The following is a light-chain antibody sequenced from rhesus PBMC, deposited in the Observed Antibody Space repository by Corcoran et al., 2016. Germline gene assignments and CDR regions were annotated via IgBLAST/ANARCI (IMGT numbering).Light chain of an antibody. CDR2: KAS. V-gene: IGKV1-22*01. Sequence: DIQMTQSPSSLSASVGDKVTITCRASQGISSWLAWYQQKPGKAPKLLIYKASSLQHGAPSRFCCSGSGTDFTLSISSLQPEDFATYYCLQYSSSPYSFGQGTKVEIK. CDR1: QGISSW. J-gene: IGKJ2*01. CDR3: LQYSSSPYS.